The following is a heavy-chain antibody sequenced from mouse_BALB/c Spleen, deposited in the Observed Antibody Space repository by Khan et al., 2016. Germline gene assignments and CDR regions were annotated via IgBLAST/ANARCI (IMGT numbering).Heavy chain of an antibody. CDR1: GFTFSDAW. D-gene: IGHD1-1*02. CDR2: IRSKANNHAI. CDR3: LAYDYDAMDY. V-gene: IGHV6-6*01. Sequence: EVKLEVSGGGLVQPGGSMKLSCAASGFTFSDAWMDWVRQSPEKGLEWVAEIRSKANNHAIYYTESVKGRFTISSDDSKSRVYLTMNNLRTEDTGIYDCLAYDYDAMDYWGQGTSVTVSS. J-gene: IGHJ4*01.